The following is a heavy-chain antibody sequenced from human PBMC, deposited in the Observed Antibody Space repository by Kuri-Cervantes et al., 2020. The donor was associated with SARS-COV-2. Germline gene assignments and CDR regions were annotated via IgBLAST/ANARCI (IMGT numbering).Heavy chain of an antibody. Sequence: SETLSLTCTVSGGSISGHYWSWIRQPPGKGLEWIGNIFYSGSTNYNPSLKSRVTISVDRSKNQFSLKLSSVTAADTAVYYCARGSGSGSSYDAFDIWGQGTMVTVSS. V-gene: IGHV4-59*11. CDR3: ARGSGSGSSYDAFDI. J-gene: IGHJ3*02. CDR2: IFYSGST. D-gene: IGHD3-10*01. CDR1: GGSISGHY.